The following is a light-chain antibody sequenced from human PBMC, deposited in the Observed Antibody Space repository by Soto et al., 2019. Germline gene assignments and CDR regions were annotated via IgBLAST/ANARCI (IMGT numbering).Light chain of an antibody. CDR2: WAS. V-gene: IGKV4-1*01. CDR3: QQYHSTPKT. J-gene: IGKJ1*01. CDR1: QSVLYSSNNKNY. Sequence: DIVMTQSPDSLAVSLGERATINCKSSQSVLYSSNNKNYLDWYQQKPGQPPKLLIYWASTREFGVPDRFSGSGSGTDFTLTISSLQAEDVAVYYCQQYHSTPKTFGQGTKVEIK.